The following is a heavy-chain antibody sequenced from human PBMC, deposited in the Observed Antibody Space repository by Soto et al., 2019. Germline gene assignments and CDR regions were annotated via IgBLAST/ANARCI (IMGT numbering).Heavy chain of an antibody. CDR1: GYTFTSYG. CDR3: ARTVRIFRSSTGAIRSFFDY. D-gene: IGHD2-2*01. CDR2: ISAYNGNT. V-gene: IGHV1-18*01. J-gene: IGHJ4*02. Sequence: ASVKVSCKASGYTFTSYGISWVRQAPGQGLEWMGWISAYNGNTNYAQKLQGRVTMTTDTSTSTAYMELRSLRSDDTAVYYCARTVRIFRSSTGAIRSFFDYWGQGTLVTVSS.